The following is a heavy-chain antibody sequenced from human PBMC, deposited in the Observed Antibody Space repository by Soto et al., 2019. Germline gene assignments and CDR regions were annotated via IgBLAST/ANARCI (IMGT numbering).Heavy chain of an antibody. Sequence: GGSLRLSCAASGFTFSNAWMSWVRQAPGKGLEWVGRIKSKTDGGTTDYAAPVKGRFTISRDDSKNTLYLQMNSLKTEDTAVYYCTTEVSTTVTTLYYYYGMDVWGKGTTVTVSS. D-gene: IGHD4-17*01. J-gene: IGHJ6*04. V-gene: IGHV3-15*01. CDR2: IKSKTDGGTT. CDR3: TTEVSTTVTTLYYYYGMDV. CDR1: GFTFSNAW.